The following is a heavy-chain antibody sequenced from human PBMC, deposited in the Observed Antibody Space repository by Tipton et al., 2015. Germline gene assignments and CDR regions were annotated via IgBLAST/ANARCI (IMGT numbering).Heavy chain of an antibody. CDR1: GFTFRYYG. CDR2: IGPSSDTI. Sequence: GSLRLSCAASGFTFRYYGMSWVRQAPGKGLQWVSYIGPSSDTIYYADSVEGRFTISRDNAKDSLYLQMNSLRDEDTAVYYCARLGFYYYYGMDVWGQGTTVTVSS. V-gene: IGHV3-48*02. CDR3: ARLGFYYYYGMDV. J-gene: IGHJ6*02.